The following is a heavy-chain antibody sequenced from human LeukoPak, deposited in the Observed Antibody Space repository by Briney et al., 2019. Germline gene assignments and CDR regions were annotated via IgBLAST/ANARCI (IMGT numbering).Heavy chain of an antibody. CDR1: GGSFSGYY. V-gene: IGHV4-34*01. Sequence: SETLSLTCAVYGGSFSGYYWSWIRQRPGKGLEWIGEINHSGSTNYNPSLKSRVAISVDTSKTQFSLKLTSVTAADTAVYYCARSGQTTVAYLDWGQGSLVTVSS. CDR3: ARSGQTTVAYLD. D-gene: IGHD4-11*01. J-gene: IGHJ4*02. CDR2: INHSGST.